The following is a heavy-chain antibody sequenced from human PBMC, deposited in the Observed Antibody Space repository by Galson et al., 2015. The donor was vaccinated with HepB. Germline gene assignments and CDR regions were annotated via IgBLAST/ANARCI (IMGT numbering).Heavy chain of an antibody. Sequence: SLRLSCAVSGFIFGDYGMNWFRQAPGKGLEWVGFIRRKAYGRTTEYAASVRGKFSFSRDESKSIAYLQMNSLTTEDTAVYYCTSPPTPYCGGGCYSAAPRYWGQGTLVTGSA. CDR2: IRRKAYGRTT. CDR3: TSPPTPYCGGGCYSAAPRY. V-gene: IGHV3-49*03. D-gene: IGHD2-21*02. CDR1: GFIFGDYG. J-gene: IGHJ4*02.